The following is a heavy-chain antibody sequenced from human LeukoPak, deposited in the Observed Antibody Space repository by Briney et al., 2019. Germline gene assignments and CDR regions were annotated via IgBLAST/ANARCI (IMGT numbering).Heavy chain of an antibody. V-gene: IGHV1-18*01. CDR3: SRASAFDI. J-gene: IGHJ3*02. CDR1: GYRFISYS. Sequence: ASVKVSCTASGYRFISYSVNWVRQAPGQGLEWMGWISTNNGNTNYAQNLQGRVTMTTDTSRGTAYMELRSLGSDDTAMYYCSRASAFDIWGQGTMVTVSS. CDR2: ISTNNGNT.